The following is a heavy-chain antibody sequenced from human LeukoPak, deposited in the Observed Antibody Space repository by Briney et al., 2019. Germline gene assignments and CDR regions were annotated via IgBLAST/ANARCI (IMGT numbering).Heavy chain of an antibody. D-gene: IGHD2-21*02. CDR2: IDWEGDK. CDR1: GFSLSTSGVG. CDR3: AHRRPGIPGFDP. J-gene: IGHJ5*02. Sequence: SGPTLVNPTQTLTLTCTFSGFSLSTSGVGVGWIRQPPGKALEWLALIDWEGDKYYSPSRKSSLTITKDTSKNQVVLTMTNMAPVDTATYYCAHRRPGIPGFDPWGQGTLVTVSS. V-gene: IGHV2-5*02.